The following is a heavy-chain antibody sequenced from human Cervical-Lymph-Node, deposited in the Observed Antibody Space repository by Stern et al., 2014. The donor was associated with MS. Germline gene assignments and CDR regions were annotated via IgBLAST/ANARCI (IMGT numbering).Heavy chain of an antibody. D-gene: IGHD3-22*01. CDR1: GGSISSSNW. Sequence: QLQPQASGPGLVKPSGTLSLTCAVSGGSISSSNWWSWVRQPPGKGLEWIGGIYQSGSTNYTPSHKSRVTISVDKSKNQFSLKLSSVTAADTAVYYCAREVNYYDSSGYAYYFDYWGQGTLVTVSS. CDR2: IYQSGST. CDR3: AREVNYYDSSGYAYYFDY. V-gene: IGHV4-4*02. J-gene: IGHJ4*02.